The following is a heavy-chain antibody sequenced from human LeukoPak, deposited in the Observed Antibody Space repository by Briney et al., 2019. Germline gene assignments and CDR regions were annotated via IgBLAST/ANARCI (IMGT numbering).Heavy chain of an antibody. V-gene: IGHV4-38-2*02. Sequence: PSETLSLTCTVSGYSISSGYYWGWIRQPPGKGLEWIGSIYHSGSTYYNPSLKSRVTISVDTSKNQFSLKLSSVTAADTAVYYCARDLPPYCSSTSCPYYYYMDVWGKGTTVTVSS. CDR2: IYHSGST. CDR3: ARDLPPYCSSTSCPYYYYMDV. CDR1: GYSISSGYY. D-gene: IGHD2-2*01. J-gene: IGHJ6*03.